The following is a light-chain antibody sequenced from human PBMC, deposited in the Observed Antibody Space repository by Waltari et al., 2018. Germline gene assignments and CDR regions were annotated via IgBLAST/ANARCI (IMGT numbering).Light chain of an antibody. CDR2: GAS. J-gene: IGKJ1*01. Sequence: EIVLTHSPGTLSLSPGERATLSCRASQSVSRSLAGYQQKPGQVPRLLIYGASNRAAGIADRFGGGGAGTDFILTISRLEPEDFAVYYCQHYVRLPATFGQGTKVEIK. CDR3: QHYVRLPAT. V-gene: IGKV3-20*01. CDR1: QSVSRS.